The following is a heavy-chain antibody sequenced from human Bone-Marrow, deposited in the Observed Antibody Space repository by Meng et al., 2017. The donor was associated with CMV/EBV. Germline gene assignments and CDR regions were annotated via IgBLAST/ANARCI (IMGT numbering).Heavy chain of an antibody. D-gene: IGHD6-6*01. Sequence: SVKVSFKASGGTFSSYAISWVRQAPGQGLEWMGGIIPIFGTANYAQKFQGRVTITTDESTSTAYMELSSLRSEDTAVYYCARDAIAAHSWWFDPWGQGTLVTIFS. J-gene: IGHJ5*01. V-gene: IGHV1-69*05. CDR3: ARDAIAAHSWWFDP. CDR1: GGTFSSYA. CDR2: IIPIFGTA.